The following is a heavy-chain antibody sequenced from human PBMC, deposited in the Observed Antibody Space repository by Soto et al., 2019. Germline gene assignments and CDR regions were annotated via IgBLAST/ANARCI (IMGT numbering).Heavy chain of an antibody. D-gene: IGHD2-8*01. J-gene: IGHJ4*02. CDR3: ARAAGYFFYCVCYRPGPFYY. CDR2: INPNSGGT. V-gene: IGHV1-2*04. CDR1: GYTFTGYY. Sequence: ASVKVSCKASGYTFTGYYMHWVRQAPGQGLEWMGWINPNSGGTNYAQKFQGWVTMTRDTSISTAYMELSRLRSDDTAVYYCARAAGYFFYCVCYRPGPFYYCAQGSLVPVSS.